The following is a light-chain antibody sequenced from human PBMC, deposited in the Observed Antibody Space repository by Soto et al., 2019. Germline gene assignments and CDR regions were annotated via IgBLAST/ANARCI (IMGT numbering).Light chain of an antibody. J-gene: IGKJ5*01. Sequence: EIVLTQSPATLSLSPGAGATLSCRASQSVSSFLAGYQQRPGQAPRLLIFDASNRASGIPARFSGSGSGTDFTLTISSLEPEDFAVYYCQQRRDWPITFGQGTRLEIK. CDR2: DAS. CDR1: QSVSSF. CDR3: QQRRDWPIT. V-gene: IGKV3-11*01.